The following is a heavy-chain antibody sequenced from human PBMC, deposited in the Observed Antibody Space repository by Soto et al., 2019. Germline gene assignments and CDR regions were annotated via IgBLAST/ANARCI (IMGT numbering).Heavy chain of an antibody. CDR2: ITGSGAGS. D-gene: IGHD3-16*01. Sequence: EVQLLESGGGWLQPGGSLRLSCAASGFTVSSYAMNWVRQAPGKGLEWVSGITGSGAGSYYSDSVNGRFNISRDNSNNTLYLQMNSLSAEDTAVYYCAKAYSNSRPNDWCDPWGQGTLVTVSS. V-gene: IGHV3-23*01. CDR1: GFTVSSYA. CDR3: AKAYSNSRPNDWCDP. J-gene: IGHJ5*02.